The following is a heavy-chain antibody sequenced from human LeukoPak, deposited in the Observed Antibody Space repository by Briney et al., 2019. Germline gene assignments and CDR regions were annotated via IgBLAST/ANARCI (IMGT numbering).Heavy chain of an antibody. D-gene: IGHD3-9*01. CDR3: ARGSSDILTGYYHF. CDR2: INPNSGRT. CDR1: GYTFNDYY. Sequence: ASVKVSCKTSGYTFNDYYLHWVRQAPGQGLEWMGWINPNSGRTNYAPKFQGRVTLTTDTSISTAYVELSSLISGDTALYYCARGSSDILTGYYHFWGQGTLVTVSS. V-gene: IGHV1-2*02. J-gene: IGHJ4*02.